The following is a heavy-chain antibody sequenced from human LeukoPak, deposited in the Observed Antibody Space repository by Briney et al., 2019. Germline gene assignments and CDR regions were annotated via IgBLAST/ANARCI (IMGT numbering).Heavy chain of an antibody. J-gene: IGHJ4*02. CDR2: INHSGST. D-gene: IGHD6-13*01. CDR3: ARVGSSSPHYNFDS. Sequence: SETLSLTCAVYCGSFSGYYWSWIRQPPGKGLEWVGEINHSGSTNYNPSLKSRVAISVDTSNNQFSLKLTSVTAADTAVYYCARVGSSSPHYNFDSWGRRTLVTFSS. V-gene: IGHV4-34*01. CDR1: CGSFSGYY.